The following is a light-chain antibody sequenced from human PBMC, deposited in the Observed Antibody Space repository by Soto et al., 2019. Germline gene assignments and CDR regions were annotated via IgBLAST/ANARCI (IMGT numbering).Light chain of an antibody. V-gene: IGKV3-20*01. Sequence: EIVLTQSPDTLSLSPGERATLSCRASQSLSRNYLVWFQQKPGQAPRLLIYATSSRATGVPDRFSGSGSGTDFTLSISRLEPEAFAVYYCHQYGSSPPYTFGQGTKLEIK. J-gene: IGKJ2*01. CDR2: ATS. CDR1: QSLSRNY. CDR3: HQYGSSPPYT.